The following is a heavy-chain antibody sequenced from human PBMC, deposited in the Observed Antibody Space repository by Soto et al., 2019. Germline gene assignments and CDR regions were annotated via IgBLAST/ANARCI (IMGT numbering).Heavy chain of an antibody. J-gene: IGHJ3*02. V-gene: IGHV1-18*01. CDR3: ARAPYGDSEFDAFDI. CDR2: ISAYNGNT. D-gene: IGHD4-17*01. Sequence: ASVKVSCKASGYTFTSYGISWVRQAPGQGLEWMGWISAYNGNTNYAQKLQGRVTMTTDTSTSTAYMELRSLRSDDTAVYYCARAPYGDSEFDAFDIWGQGTMVTVSS. CDR1: GYTFTSYG.